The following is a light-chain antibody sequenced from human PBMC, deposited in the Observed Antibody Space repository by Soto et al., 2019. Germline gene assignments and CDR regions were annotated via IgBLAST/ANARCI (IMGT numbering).Light chain of an antibody. CDR1: SSDVGGNNY. V-gene: IGLV2-8*01. CDR2: EVS. CDR3: CSCVGSTTYV. Sequence: QSALTQPPSASGSPGQSVTISCTGTSSDVGGNNYVSWYRQHPGKAPKLMIDEVSQRPSGGPNRFSGSKSGNTASLTISGLQAEDEADYYCCSCVGSTTYVFGTGTKVTVL. J-gene: IGLJ1*01.